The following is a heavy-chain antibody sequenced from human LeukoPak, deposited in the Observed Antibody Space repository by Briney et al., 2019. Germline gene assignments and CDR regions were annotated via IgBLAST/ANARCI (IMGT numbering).Heavy chain of an antibody. Sequence: GESLKISCKGSGYSFTNNWITWVRQMPGKGLEWMGRIDPSDSYTDYSPSFQGHVTISADKSISTAYLQWSSLKASDTAMYYCVSGYCSGGSCYGYYWGQGTLVTVSS. CDR3: VSGYCSGGSCYGYY. J-gene: IGHJ4*02. V-gene: IGHV5-10-1*01. D-gene: IGHD2-15*01. CDR1: GYSFTNNW. CDR2: IDPSDSYT.